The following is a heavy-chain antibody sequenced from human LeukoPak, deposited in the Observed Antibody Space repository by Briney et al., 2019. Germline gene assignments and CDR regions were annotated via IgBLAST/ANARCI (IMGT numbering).Heavy chain of an antibody. CDR2: ISWNSGSI. CDR1: GFTFDDYA. V-gene: IGHV3-9*03. J-gene: IGHJ4*02. Sequence: GGSLRLSCAASGFTFDDYAMHWVRQAPGKGLEWVSGISWNSGSIGYADSVKGRFTISRDNAKNSLYLQMNSLRAEDMALYYCAKDILPPVTTISYFDYWGQGTLVTVSS. D-gene: IGHD4-17*01. CDR3: AKDILPPVTTISYFDY.